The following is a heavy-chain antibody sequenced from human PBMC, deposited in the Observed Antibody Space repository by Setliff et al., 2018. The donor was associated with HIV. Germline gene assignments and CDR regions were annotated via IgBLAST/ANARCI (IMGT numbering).Heavy chain of an antibody. CDR1: GYTFTAYY. Sequence: GASVKVSCKDSGYTFTAYYMHWVRQAPGQGLEWMGWINPNSGGTNYAQKFQGRVTMTSDTSISTAYMELFRLRSDDTAVYYCARWPTTASQYYYYYMDVWGKGTTVTVSS. D-gene: IGHD4-17*01. CDR3: ARWPTTASQYYYYYMDV. J-gene: IGHJ6*03. V-gene: IGHV1-2*02. CDR2: INPNSGGT.